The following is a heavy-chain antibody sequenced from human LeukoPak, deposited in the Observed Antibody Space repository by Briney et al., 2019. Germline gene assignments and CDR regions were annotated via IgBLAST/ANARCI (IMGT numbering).Heavy chain of an antibody. CDR3: ARVSYYYDSSGYSTRYYFDY. Sequence: ASVKVSCKASGYTFTGYYMHWVRQAPGQGLEWMGWIIPNSGGTNYAQKFQGRVTMTRDTSISTAYMELSRLRSDDTAVYYCARVSYYYDSSGYSTRYYFDYWGQGTLVTVSS. CDR2: IIPNSGGT. D-gene: IGHD3-22*01. CDR1: GYTFTGYY. J-gene: IGHJ4*02. V-gene: IGHV1-2*02.